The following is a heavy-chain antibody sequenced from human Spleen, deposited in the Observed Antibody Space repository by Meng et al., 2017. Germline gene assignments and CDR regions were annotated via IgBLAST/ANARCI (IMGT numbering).Heavy chain of an antibody. CDR1: GDSISSGSYY. V-gene: IGHV4-61*02. D-gene: IGHD3-10*01. Sequence: SETLSLTCTVSGDSISSGSYYWSWIRQPAGKGLEWIGRIYTSGSTNFNPSLKSRVTISVDTSKNQFSLKLSSVTAADTAVYYCARRFPFVFGGARAFDYWGQGTLVTVSS. CDR2: IYTSGST. CDR3: ARRFPFVFGGARAFDY. J-gene: IGHJ4*02.